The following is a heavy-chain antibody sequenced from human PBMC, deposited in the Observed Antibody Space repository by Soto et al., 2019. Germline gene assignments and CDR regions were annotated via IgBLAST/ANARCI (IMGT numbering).Heavy chain of an antibody. Sequence: GGSLRLSCAASGLTFSTYAMHWLRQAPGKGLEWVAIISYDSTNKFYGDSVKGRFTISRDNSKNTLYLQMNSLRPEDTAVYYWTKADSCGRSGSHCHTDYWGRGTLVTVSS. CDR2: ISYDSTNK. V-gene: IGHV3-30*18. CDR1: GLTFSTYA. CDR3: TKADSCGRSGSHCHTDY. J-gene: IGHJ4*02. D-gene: IGHD1-26*01.